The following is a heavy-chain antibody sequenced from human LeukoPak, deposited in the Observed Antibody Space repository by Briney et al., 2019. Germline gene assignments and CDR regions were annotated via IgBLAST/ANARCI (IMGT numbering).Heavy chain of an antibody. Sequence: GSVKVSCKVSGYTLTELSMHWVRQAPGKGLEWMGGFDPEDGETIYAQKFQGRVTMTEDTSTDTAYMELSSLRSEDTAVYFCARDQEHCSGTSCYPYWYDSWGQGTLVTVSS. CDR3: ARDQEHCSGTSCYPYWYDS. D-gene: IGHD2-2*01. V-gene: IGHV1-24*01. CDR1: GYTLTELS. CDR2: FDPEDGET. J-gene: IGHJ5*01.